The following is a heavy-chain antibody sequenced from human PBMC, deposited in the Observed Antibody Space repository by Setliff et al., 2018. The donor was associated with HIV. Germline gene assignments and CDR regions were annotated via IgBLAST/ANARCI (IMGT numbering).Heavy chain of an antibody. J-gene: IGHJ3*02. CDR1: GFTFNNYA. CDR2: ISDGSKA. D-gene: IGHD5-18*01. Sequence: GGSLRLSCAASGFTFNNYAMIWVRQAPGKGLEWVSAISDGSKAYYMDSVKGRFTISRDNPKNSLYLQMTSLRAEETAVYYCARDDSNGNTDAFDIWGQGTTVTVSS. CDR3: ARDDSNGNTDAFDI. V-gene: IGHV3-23*01.